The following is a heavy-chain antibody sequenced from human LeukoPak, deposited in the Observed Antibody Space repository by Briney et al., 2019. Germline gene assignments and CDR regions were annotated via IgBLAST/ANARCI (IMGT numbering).Heavy chain of an antibody. Sequence: ASVKVSCKASGYTFTSYGISWVRQAPGQGLEWMGWISAYNGNTNYAQKLQGRVTMTTDTSTSTAYMELRSLRSDDTAVYYCLSIAARPVGKEDDYWGQGTLVTVSS. CDR2: ISAYNGNT. CDR1: GYTFTSYG. V-gene: IGHV1-18*01. CDR3: LSIAARPVGKEDDY. D-gene: IGHD6-6*01. J-gene: IGHJ4*02.